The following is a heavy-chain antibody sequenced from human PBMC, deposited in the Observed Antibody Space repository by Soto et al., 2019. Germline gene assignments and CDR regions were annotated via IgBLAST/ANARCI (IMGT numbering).Heavy chain of an antibody. Sequence: GGSLRLSCAASGFTFSSYGMHWVRQAPGKGLEWVAVIWYDGSNKYYADSVKGRFTISRDNSKNTLYLQMNSLRAEDTAVYYCAREKNYGALDYWGQGTLVTVSS. CDR3: AREKNYGALDY. CDR1: GFTFSSYG. D-gene: IGHD4-17*01. V-gene: IGHV3-33*01. J-gene: IGHJ4*02. CDR2: IWYDGSNK.